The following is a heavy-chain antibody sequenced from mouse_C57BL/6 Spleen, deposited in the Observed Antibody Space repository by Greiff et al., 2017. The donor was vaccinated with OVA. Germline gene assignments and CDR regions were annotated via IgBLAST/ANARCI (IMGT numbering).Heavy chain of an antibody. D-gene: IGHD3-3*01. CDR3: TRRGREYYFDY. CDR1: GYTFTDYE. Sequence: QVHVKQSGAELVRPGASVTLSCKASGYTFTDYEMHWVKQTPVHGLEWIGAIDPETGGTAYNQKFKGKAILTADKSSSTAYMELRSLTSEDSAVYYCTRRGREYYFDYWGQGTTLTVSS. J-gene: IGHJ2*01. CDR2: IDPETGGT. V-gene: IGHV1-15*01.